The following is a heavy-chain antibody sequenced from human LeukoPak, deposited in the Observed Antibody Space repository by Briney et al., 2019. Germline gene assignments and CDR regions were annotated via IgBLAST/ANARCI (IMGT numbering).Heavy chain of an antibody. V-gene: IGHV1-18*04. CDR1: GYTFTNYG. CDR3: ARAYYGLGGSLTHTDFDY. CDR2: ISAYNGNT. D-gene: IGHD3-10*01. Sequence: ASVKVSCKASGYTFTNYGISWVRQAPGQGLEWMGWISAYNGNTNYAQKLQDRVTMTTDTSTSTAYMELRSLRSDDTAVYYCARAYYGLGGSLTHTDFDYWGQGTLVTVSS. J-gene: IGHJ4*02.